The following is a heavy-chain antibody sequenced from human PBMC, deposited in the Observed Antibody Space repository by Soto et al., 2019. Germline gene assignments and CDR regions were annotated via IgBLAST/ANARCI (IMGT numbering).Heavy chain of an antibody. CDR1: GYTFSNYD. Sequence: QVQLVQSGAELKKPGASVKVSCKASGYTFSNYDMNWVRQATGQGPEWIGWVNPNNGDTGYAQKFLGRVTLTTDISTTTAYMALTSLRSEDTAIYYCAKVSRKGSAIDFDYWGQGTLITVSS. CDR3: AKVSRKGSAIDFDY. D-gene: IGHD3-10*01. J-gene: IGHJ4*02. V-gene: IGHV1-8*01. CDR2: VNPNNGDT.